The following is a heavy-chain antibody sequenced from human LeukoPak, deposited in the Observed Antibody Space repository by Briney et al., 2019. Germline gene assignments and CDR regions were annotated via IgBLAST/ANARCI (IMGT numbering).Heavy chain of an antibody. V-gene: IGHV1-18*01. J-gene: IGHJ4*02. CDR3: ARSGGYCSSTSCAGGDY. CDR1: GYTFTSYG. Sequence: ASVKVSCKASGYTFTSYGISWVRQAPGQGLEWMGWISAYNGNTNYAQKLQGRVTMTTDTSTSTAYMELRSLRSDDTAVYYCARSGGYCSSTSCAGGDYWGQGTLVTVSS. CDR2: ISAYNGNT. D-gene: IGHD2-2*01.